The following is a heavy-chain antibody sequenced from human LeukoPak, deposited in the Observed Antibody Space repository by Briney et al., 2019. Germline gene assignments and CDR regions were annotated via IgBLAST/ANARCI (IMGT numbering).Heavy chain of an antibody. CDR2: IYPGDYDT. CDR1: GFNFNNYW. CDR3: ARSLTGTTISYYFDY. Sequence: GESLKISCEASGFNFNNYWVGWVRQMPGKGLEWMGIIYPGDYDTRYSPSFQGHVTISVDKSISTAYLQWRSLRASDTAMYYCARSLTGTTISYYFDYWGQGTLVTVSS. J-gene: IGHJ4*02. V-gene: IGHV5-51*01. D-gene: IGHD1-7*01.